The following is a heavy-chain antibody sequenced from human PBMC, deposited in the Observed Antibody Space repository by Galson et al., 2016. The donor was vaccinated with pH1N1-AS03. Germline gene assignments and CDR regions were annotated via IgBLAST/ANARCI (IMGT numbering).Heavy chain of an antibody. CDR1: GSIFSKFQ. CDR2: YGGSDEKT. V-gene: IGHV3-23*01. J-gene: IGHJ4*02. D-gene: IGHD3-10*01. Sequence: SLRLSCAGSGSIFSKFQMSWVRQAPGKGLEWVSTYGGSDEKTYYADSVKGRFTISKDNSKNTLYLQMNTLRAEDTALYYCTTVEGTYYNGAYWGQGSQVTVSS. CDR3: TTVEGTYYNGAY.